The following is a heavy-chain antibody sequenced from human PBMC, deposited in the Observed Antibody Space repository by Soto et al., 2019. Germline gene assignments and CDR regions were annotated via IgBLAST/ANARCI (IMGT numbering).Heavy chain of an antibody. J-gene: IGHJ6*02. D-gene: IGHD2-2*01. CDR2: ISDDGSNT. CDR1: GFAFSSYA. V-gene: IGHV3-30*14. Sequence: PGGSLRLSCAASGFAFSSYAMHWVRQAPGKGLEWVAVISDDGSNTYYADSVKGRFTISRDNSKNTLYLQMNSLRAEDTALYYCARDRGIVVLSAAPYYSGMDVWGQGTTVTVSS. CDR3: ARDRGIVVLSAAPYYSGMDV.